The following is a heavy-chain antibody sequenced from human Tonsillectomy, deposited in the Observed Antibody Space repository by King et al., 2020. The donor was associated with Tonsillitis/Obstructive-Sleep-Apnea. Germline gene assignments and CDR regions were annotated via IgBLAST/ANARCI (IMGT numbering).Heavy chain of an antibody. Sequence: VQLVESGGGVVQPGRSLRLSCAASGFTLSNYAIHWVRQAPGKGLEWVAVISSDGSNKYYADSVKGRFTISRDNSKNTLSLQVDSLRAEDTAVYYCAREVDRLLFSDYSYYYYGLDVWGQGTTVTVSS. CDR2: ISSDGSNK. CDR1: GFTLSNYA. D-gene: IGHD6-25*01. J-gene: IGHJ6*02. CDR3: AREVDRLLFSDYSYYYYGLDV. V-gene: IGHV3-30*04.